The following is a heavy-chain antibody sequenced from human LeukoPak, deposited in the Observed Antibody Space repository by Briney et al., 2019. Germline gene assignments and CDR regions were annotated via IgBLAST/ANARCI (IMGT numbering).Heavy chain of an antibody. D-gene: IGHD3-16*02. CDR3: ARVFPFGGVIGLLGY. CDR1: GFTFSSYW. CDR2: INSDGSST. Sequence: GGSLRLSCAASGFTFSSYWMHWVRQAPGKGLVWVSRINSDGSSTSYADSVKGRFTISRDNAKNTLYLQMNSLRAEDTAVYYCARVFPFGGVIGLLGYWGRGTLVTVSS. V-gene: IGHV3-74*01. J-gene: IGHJ4*02.